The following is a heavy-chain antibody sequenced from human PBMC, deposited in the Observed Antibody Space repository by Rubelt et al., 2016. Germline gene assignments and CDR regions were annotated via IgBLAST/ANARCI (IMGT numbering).Heavy chain of an antibody. V-gene: IGHV3-7*04. CDR1: GFIFSNYW. J-gene: IGHJ4*02. CDR3: TRNWYGDY. Sequence: GGGLVQPGGSLRLSCAASGFIFSNYWMSWVRQAPGKGLEWVANIKQDGSEKYYVDSVKGRFTISRDNAKNSLYLQMNSLRAEDTAVYYCTRNWYGDYWGLGTLVTVSS. CDR2: IKQDGSEK. D-gene: IGHD6-13*01.